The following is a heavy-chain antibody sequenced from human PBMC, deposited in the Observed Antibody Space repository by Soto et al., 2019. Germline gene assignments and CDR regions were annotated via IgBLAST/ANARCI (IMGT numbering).Heavy chain of an antibody. CDR1: GFTFSSYS. V-gene: IGHV3-48*01. CDR2: ISSSSSTI. J-gene: IGHJ4*02. Sequence: GGSLRLSCAASGFTFSSYSMNWVRQAPGKGLEWVSYISSSSSTIYYADSVKGRFTISRDNAKNSLYLQMNSLRAEDTAVYYCAREGYCSGGSCHRSRYFDYWRQGTLVTVS. CDR3: AREGYCSGGSCHRSRYFDY. D-gene: IGHD2-15*01.